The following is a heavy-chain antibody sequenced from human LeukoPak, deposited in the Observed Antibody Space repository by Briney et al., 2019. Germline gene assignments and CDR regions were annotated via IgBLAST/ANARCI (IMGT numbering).Heavy chain of an antibody. CDR3: AKGKVIVVVTNFDY. D-gene: IGHD3-22*01. J-gene: IGHJ4*01. CDR1: GFTFSSYA. CDR2: ISGSGGST. V-gene: IGHV3-23*01. Sequence: GGSLRLSCAASGFTFSSYAMSWVRQAPGKGLEWVSAISGSGGSTYYADSVKGRFTISRDNSKNTLYLQMNSLRAEDTAVYYCAKGKVIVVVTNFDYWGQEPWSPSPQ.